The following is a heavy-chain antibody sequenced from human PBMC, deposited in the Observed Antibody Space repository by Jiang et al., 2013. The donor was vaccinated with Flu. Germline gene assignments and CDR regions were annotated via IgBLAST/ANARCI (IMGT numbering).Heavy chain of an antibody. CDR2: IWPSGTT. V-gene: IGHV4-4*07. Sequence: GPGLVKPSETLSLTCTVSGDSISSYYWHWMRQPAGKGLEWIGRIWPSGTTNYNPPQKSRVTVSVDTSKNQFSLKLSSVTAADTAVYYCGGRSSRRSGCLFTSWGQGTMVTVSS. J-gene: IGHJ3*01. CDR1: GDSISSYY. CDR3: GGRSSRRSGCLFTS. D-gene: IGHD6-19*01.